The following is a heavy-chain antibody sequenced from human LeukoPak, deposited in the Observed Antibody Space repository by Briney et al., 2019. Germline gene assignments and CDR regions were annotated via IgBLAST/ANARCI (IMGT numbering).Heavy chain of an antibody. CDR1: GFTFDDYA. Sequence: PGGSLRLSCAASGFTFDDYAMHWVRHAPGKGLEWVSGISWNSGSIGYADSVKGRFTISRDNAKNSLYLQMNSLRAEDTALYYCAKDMVSGKYYYYYGMDVWGQGTTVTVSS. D-gene: IGHD2-21*02. V-gene: IGHV3-9*01. CDR2: ISWNSGSI. J-gene: IGHJ6*02. CDR3: AKDMVSGKYYYYYGMDV.